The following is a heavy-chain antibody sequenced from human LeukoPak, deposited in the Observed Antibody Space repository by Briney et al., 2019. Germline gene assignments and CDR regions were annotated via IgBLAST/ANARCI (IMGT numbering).Heavy chain of an antibody. V-gene: IGHV4-39*07. CDR3: ARSRDSSADRNNYFDP. CDR1: GGSISSSSYY. Sequence: SETLSLTCTVSGGSISSSSYYWGWIRQPPGKGLEWIGSIYYSGSTYYNPSLKSRVTISVDTSKNQFSLTLTSVTAADTAVYYCARSRDSSADRNNYFDPWGQGTLVTVSS. D-gene: IGHD3-22*01. CDR2: IYYSGST. J-gene: IGHJ5*02.